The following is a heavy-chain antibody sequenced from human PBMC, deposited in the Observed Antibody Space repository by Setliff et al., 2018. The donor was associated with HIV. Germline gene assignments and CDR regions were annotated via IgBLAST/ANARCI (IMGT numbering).Heavy chain of an antibody. CDR1: GYTPTELS. CDR3: AAPLTGPDGFDM. CDR2: FDPEQSET. J-gene: IGHJ3*02. V-gene: IGHV1-24*01. Sequence: ASVKVSCKVSGYTPTELSVHWVRQAPGNGLEWMGGFDPEQSETVYAQRFQGRVTFTEDTSTDTAYMDLISLTSDDTAVYFCAAPLTGPDGFDMWARGRWSPSPQ. D-gene: IGHD3-9*01.